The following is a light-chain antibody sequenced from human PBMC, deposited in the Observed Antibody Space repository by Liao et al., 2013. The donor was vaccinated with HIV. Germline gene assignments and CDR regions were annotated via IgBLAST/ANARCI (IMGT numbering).Light chain of an antibody. V-gene: IGLV3-1*01. Sequence: SYELTQPPSVSVSPGQTASITCSGDKLGDKYACWYQQKPGQSPVLVIYQDSKRPSGIPERFSGSNSGNTATLTISGTQAMDEADYYCQVWDSGRVVFGGGTKLTVL. J-gene: IGLJ2*01. CDR2: QDS. CDR3: QVWDSGRVV. CDR1: KLGDKY.